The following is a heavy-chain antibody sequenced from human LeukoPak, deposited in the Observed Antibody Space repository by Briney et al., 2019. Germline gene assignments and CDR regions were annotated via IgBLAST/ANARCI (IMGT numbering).Heavy chain of an antibody. J-gene: IGHJ4*02. Sequence: SETLSLTCTVSGYSISSGYYWGWIRQPPGKGLEWIGSIYHSGSTYYNPSLKSRVTISVDTSKNQFSLKLSSVTAADTAVYYCARDSKSGSYYPDPIFDYWGQETLVTVSS. CDR1: GYSISSGYY. V-gene: IGHV4-38-2*02. CDR2: IYHSGST. D-gene: IGHD1-26*01. CDR3: ARDSKSGSYYPDPIFDY.